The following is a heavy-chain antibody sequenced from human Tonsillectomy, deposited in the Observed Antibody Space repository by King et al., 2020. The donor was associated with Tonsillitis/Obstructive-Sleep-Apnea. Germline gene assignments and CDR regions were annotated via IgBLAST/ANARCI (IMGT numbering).Heavy chain of an antibody. D-gene: IGHD4-11*01. Sequence: QLVQSGAEVKKPGESLRISCKGSGYSFTSYWITWVRQMPGKGLEWMGTIDPSDSYTNYSPSFQGHVTISADKSISTAYLQWSSLKASDTAMYYCASHTGYSNYYRYGMDVWGQGTTVTVSS. V-gene: IGHV5-10-1*03. CDR3: ASHTGYSNYYRYGMDV. CDR2: IDPSDSYT. CDR1: GYSFTSYW. J-gene: IGHJ6*02.